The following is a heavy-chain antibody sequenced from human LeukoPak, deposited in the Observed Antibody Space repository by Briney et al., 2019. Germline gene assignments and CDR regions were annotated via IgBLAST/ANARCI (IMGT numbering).Heavy chain of an antibody. D-gene: IGHD3-10*01. CDR1: GFTFSDQS. CDR3: AREGNYYGSGSYSVY. CDR2: ISANSLHI. V-gene: IGHV3-21*01. J-gene: IGHJ4*02. Sequence: GGSLSLSCAASGFTFSDQSMNWVRQAPGKGLEWVSSISANSLHIFHADSVKGRFTTSRDNAKNSLYLQMNNLRVEDTAVYYCAREGNYYGSGSYSVYWGQGTLVTVSS.